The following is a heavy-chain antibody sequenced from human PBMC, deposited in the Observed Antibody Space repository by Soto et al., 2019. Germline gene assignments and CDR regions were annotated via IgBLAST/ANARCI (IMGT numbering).Heavy chain of an antibody. CDR2: ILYDGTYK. D-gene: IGHD6-13*01. J-gene: IGHJ4*02. V-gene: IGHV3-33*01. CDR1: GGTFISYG. Sequence: FLRLCWAVSGGTFISYGMHWVRKXXGRGLDWVAVILYDGTYKYYSVSVKGRFTISRDNSRNTLYLQMNSLRAEDTSFYFCARGDSHRYSSSFGYSAQPPLLNVSS. CDR3: ARGDSHRYSSSFGY.